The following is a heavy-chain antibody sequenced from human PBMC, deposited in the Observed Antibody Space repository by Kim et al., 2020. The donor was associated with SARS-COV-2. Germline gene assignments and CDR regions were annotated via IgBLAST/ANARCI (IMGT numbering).Heavy chain of an antibody. CDR3: ARQTGAAAGVGFDY. J-gene: IGHJ4*02. V-gene: IGHV4-59*08. D-gene: IGHD6-13*01. Sequence: PSLKSRVTISVDTSKNQFSLKLSSVTAADTAVYYCARQTGAAAGVGFDYWGQGTLVTVSS.